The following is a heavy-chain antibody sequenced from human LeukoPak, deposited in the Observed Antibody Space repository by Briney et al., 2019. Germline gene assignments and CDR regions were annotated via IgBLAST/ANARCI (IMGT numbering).Heavy chain of an antibody. V-gene: IGHV3-11*01. J-gene: IGHJ4*02. D-gene: IGHD7-27*01. CDR3: ARGHWGLDY. Sequence: TGGSLRLSCAVSGFTLSGHYMTWIRQAPGEGLELISYISPSSDSIYYADSVKGRFTISRDNARNSLFLQMSSLRAEDTAVYYCARGHWGLDYWGQGSLVTVSS. CDR1: GFTLSGHY. CDR2: ISPSSDSI.